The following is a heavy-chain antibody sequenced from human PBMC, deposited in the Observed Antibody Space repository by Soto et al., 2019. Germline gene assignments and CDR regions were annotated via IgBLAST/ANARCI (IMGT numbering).Heavy chain of an antibody. CDR3: ARVHLAEQLVLWDYYYGMDV. V-gene: IGHV3-33*01. CDR1: GFTFSSYG. D-gene: IGHD6-13*01. J-gene: IGHJ6*02. Sequence: GGSLRLSCAASGFTFSSYGMHWVRQAPGKGLEWVAVIWYDGSNKYYADSVKGRFTISRDNSKNTLYLQMNSLRAEDTAVYYCARVHLAEQLVLWDYYYGMDVWGQGTTVTGSS. CDR2: IWYDGSNK.